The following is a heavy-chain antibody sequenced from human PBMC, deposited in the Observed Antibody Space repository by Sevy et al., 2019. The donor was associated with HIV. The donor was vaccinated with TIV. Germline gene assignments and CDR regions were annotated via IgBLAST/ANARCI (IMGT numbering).Heavy chain of an antibody. CDR1: GGTFSNYA. Sequence: ASVNVSCKASGGTFSNYAISWVRQAPGQGLEWMGGIIPIFGTANYAQKFQGRVTITADESTSTAYMGLSSLRSEDTAVYYCASQYYYDRSGYLRAFYYGMDVWGQGTTVTVSS. J-gene: IGHJ6*02. V-gene: IGHV1-69*13. D-gene: IGHD3-22*01. CDR3: ASQYYYDRSGYLRAFYYGMDV. CDR2: IIPIFGTA.